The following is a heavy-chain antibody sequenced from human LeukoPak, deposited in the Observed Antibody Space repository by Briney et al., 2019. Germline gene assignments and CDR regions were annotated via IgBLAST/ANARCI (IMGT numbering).Heavy chain of an antibody. CDR3: ARADTIYDSSGYYYDWFDP. V-gene: IGHV3-30*03. Sequence: GGSLRLSCAASGFTFSSYGMHWVRQAPGKGLEWVAVISYDGSNKYYADSVKGRFTISRDNSKNTLYLQMNSLRAEDTAVYYCARADTIYDSSGYYYDWFDPWGQGTLVTVSS. CDR1: GFTFSSYG. J-gene: IGHJ5*02. CDR2: ISYDGSNK. D-gene: IGHD3-22*01.